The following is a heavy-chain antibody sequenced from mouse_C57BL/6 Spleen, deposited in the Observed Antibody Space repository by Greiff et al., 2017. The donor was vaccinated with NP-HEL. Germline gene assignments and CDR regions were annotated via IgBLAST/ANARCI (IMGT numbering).Heavy chain of an antibody. CDR1: GFTFSSYA. CDR2: ISDGGSYT. J-gene: IGHJ4*01. CDR3: ARDASKDYAMDY. V-gene: IGHV5-4*01. Sequence: EVQGVESGGGLVKPGGSLKLSCAASGFTFSSYAMSWVRQTPEKRLEWVATISDGGSYTYYPDNVKGRFTISRDNAKNNLYLQMSHLKSEDTAMYYCARDASKDYAMDYWGQGTSVTVSS. D-gene: IGHD1-3*01.